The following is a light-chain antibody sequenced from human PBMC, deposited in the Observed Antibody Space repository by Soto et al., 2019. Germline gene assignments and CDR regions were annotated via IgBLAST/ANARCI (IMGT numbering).Light chain of an antibody. Sequence: DIQMTQSPSTLSASVGDRVTITCRASQSISSWLAWYQQKPGKDPKLLIYKASSLESRVPSRFSGSGSGTECTLTISSLQPDDFATYYCQLYNSYSRWTFCQGTKVEIK. V-gene: IGKV1-5*03. CDR2: KAS. CDR3: QLYNSYSRWT. CDR1: QSISSW. J-gene: IGKJ1*01.